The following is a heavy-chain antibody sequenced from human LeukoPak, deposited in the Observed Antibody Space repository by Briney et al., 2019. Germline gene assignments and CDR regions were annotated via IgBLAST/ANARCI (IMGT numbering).Heavy chain of an antibody. D-gene: IGHD3-22*01. CDR2: MNPNSCNT. CDR3: ASSINYDSSGYVGNWFDP. CDR1: GYTFTSYD. V-gene: IGHV1-8*01. J-gene: IGHJ5*02. Sequence: GASVKVSCKASGYTFTSYDINWVRQATGQGLEWMGWMNPNSCNTGYAQKFQGRVTMTRNTSISTAYMELSSLRSEDTAVYYCASSINYDSSGYVGNWFDPWGQGTLVTVSS.